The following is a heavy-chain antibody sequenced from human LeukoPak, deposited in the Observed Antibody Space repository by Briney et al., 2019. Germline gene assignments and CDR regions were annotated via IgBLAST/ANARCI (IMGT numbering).Heavy chain of an antibody. Sequence: SQTLSLTCTVSGGSISSGDYYWSWIRRPPGKGLEWIGYIYYSGSTYYNPSLKSRVTISVDTSKNQFSLKLSSVTAADTAVYYCARADIVVVPVYFDYWGQGTLVTVSS. D-gene: IGHD2-2*01. CDR1: GGSISSGDYY. J-gene: IGHJ4*02. V-gene: IGHV4-30-4*01. CDR2: IYYSGST. CDR3: ARADIVVVPVYFDY.